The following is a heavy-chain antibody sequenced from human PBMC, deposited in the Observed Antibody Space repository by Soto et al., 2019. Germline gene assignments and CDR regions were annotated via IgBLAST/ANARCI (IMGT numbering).Heavy chain of an antibody. V-gene: IGHV3-23*01. J-gene: IGHJ4*02. CDR3: AKDDAPLDAITIFGVVDY. Sequence: EVQLLESGGGLVQPGGSLRLSCAASGFTFSSYAMSWVRQAPGKGLEWVSAISGSGGSTYYADSVKGRFTISRDNSKNTLYLQMNSLRAEDTAVYYCAKDDAPLDAITIFGVVDYWGQGTLVTVSS. D-gene: IGHD3-3*01. CDR1: GFTFSSYA. CDR2: ISGSGGST.